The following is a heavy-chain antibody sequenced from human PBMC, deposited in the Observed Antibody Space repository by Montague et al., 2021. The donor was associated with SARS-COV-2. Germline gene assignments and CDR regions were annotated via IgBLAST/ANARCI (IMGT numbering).Heavy chain of an antibody. CDR3: ANPRGEYGGSDFVFWY. CDR2: ISDSGGRT. D-gene: IGHD5-12*01. Sequence: SLRLSCAASGFGFRSYAMSWVRQAPGKRLEWVSGISDSGGRTYYADSVKGRFTISRDNSKNTLYLQMNSLRVEDTAVYYCANPRGEYGGSDFVFWYWGQGTLVTVSS. J-gene: IGHJ4*02. CDR1: GFGFRSYA. V-gene: IGHV3-23*01.